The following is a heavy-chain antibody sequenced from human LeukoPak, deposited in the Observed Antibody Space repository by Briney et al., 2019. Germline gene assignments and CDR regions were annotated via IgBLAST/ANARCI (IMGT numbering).Heavy chain of an antibody. D-gene: IGHD3-3*01. V-gene: IGHV4-61*08. J-gene: IGHJ4*02. CDR3: ASSHPLGSNNDYYTPFDY. CDR2: MYYSGST. Sequence: PSETLSLTCTVSGGSISSGGYYWSWIRQHPGKGLEWIGYMYYSGSTNYNPSLKSRVTISVDTSKNQFSLKLRSVTAADTAVYYCASSHPLGSNNDYYTPFDYWGQGTLVTVSS. CDR1: GGSISSGGYY.